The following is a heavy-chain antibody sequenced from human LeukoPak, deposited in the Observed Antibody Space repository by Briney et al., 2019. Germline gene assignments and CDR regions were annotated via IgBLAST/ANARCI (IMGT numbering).Heavy chain of an antibody. J-gene: IGHJ4*02. Sequence: PSETLSLTCTVSGGSISSYYWSWIRQPPGKGLEWIGYIYSSGSTNCNPSLKSRITISVDTSKNQFSLKLSSVTAADTAVYYCARFAYCGGHCWYYFDYWGQGSLVTVSS. CDR3: ARFAYCGGHCWYYFDY. CDR2: IYSSGST. CDR1: GGSISSYY. V-gene: IGHV4-59*01. D-gene: IGHD2-21*02.